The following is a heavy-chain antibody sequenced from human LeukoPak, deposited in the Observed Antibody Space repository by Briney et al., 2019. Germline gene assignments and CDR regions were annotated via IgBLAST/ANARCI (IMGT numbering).Heavy chain of an antibody. CDR2: ISERGSAI. Sequence: GGSLTLSCVVSGFSLSVSEFSIRDPYVTWIRQTPGKGLEWLAYISERGSAIYFADSVKGRFTISRDNAKNSLYLQMNSLRPEDTALYYCSTDPRLLMYWGQGTLVTVSS. V-gene: IGHV3-11*01. CDR1: GFSLSVSEFSIRDPY. D-gene: IGHD2-8*01. J-gene: IGHJ4*02. CDR3: STDPRLLMY.